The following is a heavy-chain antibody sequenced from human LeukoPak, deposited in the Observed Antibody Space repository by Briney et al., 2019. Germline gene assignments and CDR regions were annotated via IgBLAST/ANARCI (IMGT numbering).Heavy chain of an antibody. D-gene: IGHD6-19*01. J-gene: IGHJ5*02. CDR1: GFTFSNYA. CDR3: TNGWGKDTA. CDR2: ISRSGDVK. V-gene: IGHV3-23*01. Sequence: GGSLRLSCAASGFTFSNYAMSWVRRAPGEGLEWVSSISRSGDVKYYADSVKGRFTISRDNSKNILYLQMNSLRAEDAAVYYCTNGWGKDTAWGQGTLVTVSS.